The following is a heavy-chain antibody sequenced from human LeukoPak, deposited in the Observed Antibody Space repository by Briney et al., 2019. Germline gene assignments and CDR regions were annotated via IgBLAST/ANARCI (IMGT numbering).Heavy chain of an antibody. D-gene: IGHD3-10*01. CDR3: AKDPVEVRGVTPFDY. J-gene: IGHJ4*02. V-gene: IGHV3-23*01. CDR2: ISGSGGST. Sequence: GGSLRLSCAASGFTFSSYAMSWVRQAPGKGLEWVSAISGSGGSTYYADSVKGRFTISRDNSKNTLYLQMISLRAEDTAVYYCAKDPVEVRGVTPFDYWGQGTLVTVSS. CDR1: GFTFSSYA.